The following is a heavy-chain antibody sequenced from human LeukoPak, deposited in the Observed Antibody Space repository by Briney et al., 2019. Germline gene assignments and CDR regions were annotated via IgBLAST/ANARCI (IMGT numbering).Heavy chain of an antibody. D-gene: IGHD2-8*02. CDR2: ISGSGGST. V-gene: IGHV3-23*01. Sequence: PGGSLRLSCAASGFTFSSYAMSWVRQAPGKGLEWVSAISGSGGSTYYADSVKGRFTISRDNSKNTLYLQMNSLRAEDTALYYCAKGNGEGGASFGLVRYFDYWGQGTLVTVSS. CDR3: AKGNGEGGASFGLVRYFDY. CDR1: GFTFSSYA. J-gene: IGHJ4*02.